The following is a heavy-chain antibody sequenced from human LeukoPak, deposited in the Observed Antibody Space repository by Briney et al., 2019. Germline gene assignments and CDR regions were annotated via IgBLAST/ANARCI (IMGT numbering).Heavy chain of an antibody. CDR3: VRGSLASGVVVYYYYYLDV. CDR2: ISASRGIT. V-gene: IGHV3-48*01. D-gene: IGHD3-3*01. J-gene: IGHJ6*03. CDR1: GFNFNTYT. Sequence: GSLRLSCAASGFNFNTYTMNWVRQAPGMGLEWLSYISASRGITYYADSVKGRFTISRDNAKNSLYLQMNSLRAEDTAVYYCVRGSLASGVVVYYYYYLDVWGKGTTVTVSS.